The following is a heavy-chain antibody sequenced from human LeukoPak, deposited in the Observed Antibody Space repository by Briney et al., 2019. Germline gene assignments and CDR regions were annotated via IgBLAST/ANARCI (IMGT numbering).Heavy chain of an antibody. J-gene: IGHJ4*02. Sequence: ASVKVSRKASGYTFTSYGISWVRQAPGQGLEWMGWISAYNGNTNYAQKIQGIVTMTTDTSTRTAYMELRSLRSDDTAVYYCVRSDTVNPDYWGEGTLVTVSS. V-gene: IGHV1-18*01. CDR2: ISAYNGNT. CDR3: VRSDTVNPDY. CDR1: GYTFTSYG. D-gene: IGHD4-11*01.